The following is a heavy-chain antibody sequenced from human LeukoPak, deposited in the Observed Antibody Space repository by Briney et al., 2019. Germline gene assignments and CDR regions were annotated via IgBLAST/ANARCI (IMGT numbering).Heavy chain of an antibody. Sequence: SETLSLTCTVSGGSISSGSDYWSWGRQPAGKGREWLGRIYTSGSTNYNPSLNSRVTISVHTSKNHFSLKLSSLTAADTAVYYCARGKSGYSYGDRFDYWGQGTLVTVSS. J-gene: IGHJ4*02. CDR3: ARGKSGYSYGDRFDY. CDR1: GGSISSGSDY. CDR2: IYTSGST. D-gene: IGHD5-18*01. V-gene: IGHV4-61*02.